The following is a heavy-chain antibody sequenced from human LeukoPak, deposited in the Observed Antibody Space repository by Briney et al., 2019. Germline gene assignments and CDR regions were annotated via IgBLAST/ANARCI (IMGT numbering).Heavy chain of an antibody. V-gene: IGHV3-30*01. J-gene: IGHJ4*02. CDR1: GFTFSSYA. CDR2: ISYDGSNK. CDR3: ARAENYDILTGTNLYFDY. Sequence: GGSLRLSCAASGFTFSSYAMHWVRQAPGKGLEWGAVISYDGSNKYYADSVKGRFTISRDNSKNTLYLQMNSLRAEDTAVYYCARAENYDILTGTNLYFDYWGQGTLVTVSS. D-gene: IGHD3-9*01.